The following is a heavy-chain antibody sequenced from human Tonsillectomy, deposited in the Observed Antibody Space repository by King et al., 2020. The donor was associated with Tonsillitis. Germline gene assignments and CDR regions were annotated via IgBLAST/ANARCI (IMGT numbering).Heavy chain of an antibody. V-gene: IGHV4-59*08. CDR2: IYYSGST. CDR1: GGYISSYY. CDR3: ARLPRFDYFDY. Sequence: VQLQESGPGLVKNSETLSLTCTVSGGYISSYYWSWIRQHPGKGLEWIGYIYYSGSTNYNPSLKSRVTISVDTSKNQFSLKLSSVTAADTAVYYCARLPRFDYFDYWGQGTLGTVSS. D-gene: IGHD3-16*01. J-gene: IGHJ4*02.